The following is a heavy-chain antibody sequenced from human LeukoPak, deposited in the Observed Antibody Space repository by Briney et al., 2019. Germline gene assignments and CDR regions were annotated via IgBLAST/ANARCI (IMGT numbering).Heavy chain of an antibody. V-gene: IGHV1-2*02. Sequence: PGRSLKLSCAASGFTFFSYAMHWVRQAPGQGLEWMGWISPNSGGTKYAQKFQGRVTMTRDTSISTAYMELNRLKSDDTAVYYCARAAEGGSGWNFDYWGQGTLVTVSS. CDR1: GFTFFSYA. D-gene: IGHD6-19*01. CDR3: ARAAEGGSGWNFDY. CDR2: ISPNSGGT. J-gene: IGHJ4*02.